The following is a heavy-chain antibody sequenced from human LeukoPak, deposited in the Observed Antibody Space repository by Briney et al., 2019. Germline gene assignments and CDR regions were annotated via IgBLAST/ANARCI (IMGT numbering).Heavy chain of an antibody. V-gene: IGHV4-34*01. D-gene: IGHD3-16*01. J-gene: IGHJ3*02. Sequence: SETLSLTCAVSGGSFSDYQWNWIRQSPGKGLEWLGEISHSGTTTYNPSLKSRVTISVDTSKNQFSLRLRSVTAADMAVYYCARGLVWRFLLDSRRDSFDIWGQGTTITVSS. CDR3: ARGLVWRFLLDSRRDSFDI. CDR2: ISHSGTT. CDR1: GGSFSDYQ.